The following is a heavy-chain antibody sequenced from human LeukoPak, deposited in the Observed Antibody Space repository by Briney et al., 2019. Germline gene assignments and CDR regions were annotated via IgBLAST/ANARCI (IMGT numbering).Heavy chain of an antibody. V-gene: IGHV3-53*01. Sequence: GGSLRLSCAASGLTVSSNYMSWVRQAPGKGLEWVSVIYSGGSTYYADSVKGRFTISRDNSKNTLYLQMNSLRAEDTAVYYCARAGGSGSYYFDYWGQGTLVTVSS. J-gene: IGHJ4*02. CDR3: ARAGGSGSYYFDY. CDR1: GLTVSSNY. D-gene: IGHD1-26*01. CDR2: IYSGGST.